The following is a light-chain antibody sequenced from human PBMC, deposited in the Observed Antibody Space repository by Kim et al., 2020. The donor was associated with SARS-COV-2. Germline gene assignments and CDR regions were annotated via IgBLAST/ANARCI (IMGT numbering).Light chain of an antibody. CDR1: SSNIGKNY. J-gene: IGLJ7*01. V-gene: IGLV1-51*01. CDR2: DNN. Sequence: QSVLTQPPSVSAAPGQKVTISCSGSSSNIGKNYVSWYQQLPGTAPKLLIYDNNKRPSGIPDRFSGSKSGTSATLGITGLQTGDEADYYCGTWDGTLNAGVFGRGTQLTVL. CDR3: GTWDGTLNAGV.